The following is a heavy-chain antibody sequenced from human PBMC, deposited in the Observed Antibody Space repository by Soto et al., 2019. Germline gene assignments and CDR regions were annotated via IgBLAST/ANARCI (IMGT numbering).Heavy chain of an antibody. CDR3: ARIFLIRDFDY. CDR2: IIPIFGTA. V-gene: IGHV1-69*01. D-gene: IGHD3-3*01. CDR1: GGTFSSYA. Sequence: QVQLVQSGAEVKKPGSSVKVSCKASGGTFSSYAISWVRQAPGQGLEWMGGIIPIFGTANYAQKFQGRITITADESTSKAYLEMSRLRSEDTAVYYCARIFLIRDFDYGGQGTLVTVSS. J-gene: IGHJ4*02.